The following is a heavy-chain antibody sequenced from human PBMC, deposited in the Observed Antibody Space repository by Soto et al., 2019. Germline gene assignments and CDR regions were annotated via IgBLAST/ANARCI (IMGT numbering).Heavy chain of an antibody. V-gene: IGHV3-21*01. CDR3: ARDGDCSSTSCDKGFDY. CDR2: ISSSSYI. D-gene: IGHD2-2*01. J-gene: IGHJ4*02. Sequence: PGGSLRLSCAASGFTFSSYSMNWVRQAPGKGLEWVSSISSSSYIYYADSVKGRFTISRDNAKNSLYLQMNSLRAEDTAVYYCARDGDCSSTSCDKGFDYWGQGTLVTVSS. CDR1: GFTFSSYS.